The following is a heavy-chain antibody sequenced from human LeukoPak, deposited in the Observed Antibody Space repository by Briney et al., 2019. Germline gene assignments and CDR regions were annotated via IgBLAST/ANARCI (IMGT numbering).Heavy chain of an antibody. V-gene: IGHV1-24*01. J-gene: IGHJ5*02. Sequence: GASVKVSCKVSGYTLTELSIHWVRQAPGKGLEWMGGFDPEDGETIYAQKFQGRVTMTEDTSTDTAYMELSSLRSEDTAVYYCATTNSVELLRPRWFDPWGQGTLVTVSS. CDR1: GYTLTELS. CDR3: ATTNSVELLRPRWFDP. CDR2: FDPEDGET. D-gene: IGHD2-15*01.